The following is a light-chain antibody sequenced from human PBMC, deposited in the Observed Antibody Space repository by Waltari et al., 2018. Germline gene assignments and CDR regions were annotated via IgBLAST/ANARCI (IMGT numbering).Light chain of an antibody. J-gene: IGKJ1*01. CDR1: QTIPRY. V-gene: IGKV1-39*01. CDR3: QQLNSYPPWT. CDR2: GIS. Sequence: DIQMTQSPSSLSASVGDRVTITCRASQTIPRYLNWYQQKPGKAPKLLIYGISSLQSGVPSRFSGSGSGTDFTLTISSLQPEDFATYYCQQLNSYPPWTFGQGTKVEIK.